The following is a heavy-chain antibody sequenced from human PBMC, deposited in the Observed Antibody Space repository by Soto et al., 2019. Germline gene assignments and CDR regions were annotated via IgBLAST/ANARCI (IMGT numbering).Heavy chain of an antibody. J-gene: IGHJ3*02. CDR2: IYNFGST. Sequence: SETLSLTCTVSGGSLSRYYWSWVRQPPGKELEWIGHIYNFGSTNYNPSLKSRVTISLDTSKNQFSLTLSSVTAADTAMYYCARRGGDWFGGVFDIWGQGTMVTVSS. D-gene: IGHD3-16*01. V-gene: IGHV4-59*08. CDR1: GGSLSRYY. CDR3: ARRGGDWFGGVFDI.